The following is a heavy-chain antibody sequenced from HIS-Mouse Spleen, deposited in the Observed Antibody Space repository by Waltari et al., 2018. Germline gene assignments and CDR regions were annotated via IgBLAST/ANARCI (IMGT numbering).Heavy chain of an antibody. CDR1: GYSISSGYY. Sequence: QVQLQESGPGLVTPSETLSLTCTVSGYSISSGYYWGWIRQPPGKGLEWIGSIYHSGSTYYNPSLKSRVTISVDTSKNQFSLKLSSVTAADTAVYYCASRFGELERPGYFDYWGQGTLVTVSS. V-gene: IGHV4-38-2*02. CDR3: ASRFGELERPGYFDY. J-gene: IGHJ4*02. CDR2: IYHSGST. D-gene: IGHD1-1*01.